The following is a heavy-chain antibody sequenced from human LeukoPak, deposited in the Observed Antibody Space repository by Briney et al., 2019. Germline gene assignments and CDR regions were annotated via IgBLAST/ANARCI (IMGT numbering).Heavy chain of an antibody. CDR1: GVTHSTYG. V-gene: IGHV3-21*01. CDR3: ATVTDDYGDYSAFDI. Sequence: GGSLRLSCAVSGVTHSTYGIHWVRQAPGKGLEWVSSISSSSSYIYYADSVKGRFTISRDNAKNSLYLQMNSLRAEDTAVYYCATVTDDYGDYSAFDIWGQGTMVTVSS. CDR2: ISSSSSYI. J-gene: IGHJ3*02. D-gene: IGHD4-17*01.